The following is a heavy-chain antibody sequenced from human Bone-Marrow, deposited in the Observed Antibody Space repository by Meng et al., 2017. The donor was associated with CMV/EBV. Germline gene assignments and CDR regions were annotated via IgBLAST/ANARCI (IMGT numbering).Heavy chain of an antibody. V-gene: IGHV4-38-2*02. D-gene: IGHD2-2*01. CDR1: GYSISSGYY. CDR2: IYHSGST. J-gene: IGHJ5*02. CDR3: ARVESLGVVVPAAISPWFDP. Sequence: SETLSLTCTVSGYSISSGYYWGWIRQPPGKGLEWIGSIYHSGSTYYNPSLKSRVTISVDTSKNQFSLKLSSVTAADTAVYYCARVESLGVVVPAAISPWFDPWGQGTLVTGSS.